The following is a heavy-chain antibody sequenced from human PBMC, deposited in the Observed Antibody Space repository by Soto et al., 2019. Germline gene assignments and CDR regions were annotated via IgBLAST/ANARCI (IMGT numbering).Heavy chain of an antibody. D-gene: IGHD3-22*01. CDR3: ARGSAPPYYYDSSGYSFIDY. J-gene: IGHJ4*02. CDR1: GFTFSIYA. CDR2: ISYDGSNK. V-gene: IGHV3-30-3*01. Sequence: PGGSLRLSCAASGFTFSIYAMHGVRHAPGKGLEWVAVISYDGSNKYYADSVKGRFTISRDNSKNTLYLQMNSLRAEDTAVYYCARGSAPPYYYDSSGYSFIDYWGQGTLVTVSS.